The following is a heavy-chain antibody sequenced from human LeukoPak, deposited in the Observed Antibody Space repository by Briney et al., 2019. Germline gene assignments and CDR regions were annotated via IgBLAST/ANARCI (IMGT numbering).Heavy chain of an antibody. CDR2: IKSDDSTT. CDR1: GFTFSNYW. J-gene: IGHJ4*02. CDR3: GALR. Sequence: GGSLRLSCAASGFTFSNYWMHWVRQAPGKGLVWVSRIKSDDSTTSYADSVKGRFTVSRDNAKNTLYLQMHSLRVEDTAVYYCGALRWGQGTLVTVSS. V-gene: IGHV3-74*01.